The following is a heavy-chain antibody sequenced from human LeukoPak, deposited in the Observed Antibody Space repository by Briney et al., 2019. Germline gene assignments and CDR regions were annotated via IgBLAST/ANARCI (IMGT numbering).Heavy chain of an antibody. J-gene: IGHJ4*02. CDR3: ARHYYDSSGYYSVDY. Sequence: SETLSLTCTVSGGSISSSSYYWGWIRQPPGKGLEWIGYIYYSGSTNYNPSLKSRVTISVDTSKNQFSLKLSSVTAADTAVYYCARHYYDSSGYYSVDYWGQGTLVTVSS. CDR1: GGSISSSSYY. V-gene: IGHV4-61*05. D-gene: IGHD3-22*01. CDR2: IYYSGST.